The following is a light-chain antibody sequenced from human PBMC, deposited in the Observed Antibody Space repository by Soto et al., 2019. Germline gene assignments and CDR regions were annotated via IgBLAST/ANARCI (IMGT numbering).Light chain of an antibody. J-gene: IGKJ4*01. CDR1: QSVLYSSNNKNY. CDR3: QQYYSTLLT. V-gene: IGKV4-1*01. CDR2: WAS. Sequence: DIVMTQSPDSLAVSLGERATINCKSSQSVLYSSNNKNYLAWYQQKPGQPPKLLIYWASTRESGVPDRFSGSGSGTDFPLTIISLQAEDVAVYYCQQYYSTLLTFGGGTKVEIK.